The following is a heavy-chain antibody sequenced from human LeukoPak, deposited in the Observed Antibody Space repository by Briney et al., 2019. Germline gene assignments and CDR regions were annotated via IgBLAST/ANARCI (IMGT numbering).Heavy chain of an antibody. V-gene: IGHV3-23*01. J-gene: IGHJ4*02. CDR2: ISNNGGYT. CDR1: GVTLSSFA. CDR3: AKQLGYCSDGSCYFPY. D-gene: IGHD2-15*01. Sequence: GGSLRLSCAASGVTLSSFAMSWARQAPGKGLEWVSAISNNGGYTYYADSVQGRFTISRDNSKSTLCLQMNSLRAEDTAVYYCAKQLGYCSDGSCYFPYWGQGTLVTVSS.